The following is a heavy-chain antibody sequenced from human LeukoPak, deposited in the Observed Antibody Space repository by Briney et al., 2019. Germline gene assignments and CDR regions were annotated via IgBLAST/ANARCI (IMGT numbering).Heavy chain of an antibody. CDR1: GFTFRSYG. D-gene: IGHD1-14*01. CDR3: AKDSELHD. J-gene: IGHJ4*02. V-gene: IGHV3-30*18. Sequence: GRSLRLSCAASGFTFRSYGMHWVRQAPGKGLEWVAVISYDGSNKYYADSVKGRFTISRDNSKNTLYLQMNSLRAEDTAVYYCAKDSELHDWGQGTLVTVSS. CDR2: ISYDGSNK.